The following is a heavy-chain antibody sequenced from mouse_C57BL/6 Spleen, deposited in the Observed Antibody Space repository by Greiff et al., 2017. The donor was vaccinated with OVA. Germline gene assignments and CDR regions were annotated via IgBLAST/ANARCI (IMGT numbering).Heavy chain of an antibody. D-gene: IGHD2-14*01. V-gene: IGHV1-64*01. CDR3: ARWGYRGAMDY. Sequence: VQLQQPGAELVKPGASVKLSCKASGYTFTSYWMHWVKQRPGQGLEWIGMIHPNSGSTNYNEKFKSKATLTVDKSSSTAYMQLSSLTSEDSAVYYCARWGYRGAMDYWGQGTSVTVSS. CDR2: IHPNSGST. CDR1: GYTFTSYW. J-gene: IGHJ4*01.